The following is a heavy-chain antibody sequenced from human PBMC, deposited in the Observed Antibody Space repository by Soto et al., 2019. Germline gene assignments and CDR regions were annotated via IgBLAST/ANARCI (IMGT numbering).Heavy chain of an antibody. J-gene: IGHJ3*02. CDR2: IYYSGST. Sequence: PSETLSLTCTVSGGSISSGGYYWSWIRQHPGKGLEWIGYIYYSGSTYYNPSLKSRVTISVDTSKNQFSLKLSSVTAADTAVYYCARKRDYADAFDIWGQGTMVTVSS. CDR3: ARKRDYADAFDI. CDR1: GGSISSGGYY. D-gene: IGHD4-17*01. V-gene: IGHV4-31*03.